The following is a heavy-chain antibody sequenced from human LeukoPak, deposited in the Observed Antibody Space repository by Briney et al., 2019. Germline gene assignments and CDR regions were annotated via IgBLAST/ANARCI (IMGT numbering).Heavy chain of an antibody. CDR3: ARRMISIWYGSGSYLGFDY. V-gene: IGHV4-59*12. J-gene: IGHJ4*02. Sequence: SETLSLTCTVSGGSTTSYYWSWIRQPPGKGLEWIGYVYYTGSTNYNPSLKSRVTISVDKSKNQFSLKLSSVTAADTAVYYCARRMISIWYGSGSYLGFDYWGQGTLVTVSS. CDR1: GGSTTSYY. CDR2: VYYTGST. D-gene: IGHD3-10*01.